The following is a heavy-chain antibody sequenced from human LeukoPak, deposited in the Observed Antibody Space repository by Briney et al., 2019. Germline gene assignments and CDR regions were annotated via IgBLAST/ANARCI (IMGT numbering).Heavy chain of an antibody. Sequence: GASVKVSCKASGYTFTSYGISWVRQAPGQGLEWMGWISAYNGNTNYAQKLQDRVTMTTDTPTSTAYMELRSLRSDDTAVYYCARDGAEIFGVVIILDYWGQGTLVTVSS. CDR1: GYTFTSYG. J-gene: IGHJ4*02. CDR3: ARDGAEIFGVVIILDY. D-gene: IGHD3-3*01. CDR2: ISAYNGNT. V-gene: IGHV1-18*01.